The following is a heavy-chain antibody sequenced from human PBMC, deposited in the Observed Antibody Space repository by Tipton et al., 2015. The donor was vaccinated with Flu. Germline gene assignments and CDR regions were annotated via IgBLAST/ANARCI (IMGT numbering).Heavy chain of an antibody. CDR1: GYSISSGYY. CDR3: ARNYGSGSYYKVGYYYYGMDV. D-gene: IGHD3-10*01. Sequence: TLSLTCAVSGYSISSGYYWGWIRQPPGKGLEWIGSIYHSGSTYYNPSLKSRVTISVDTSKNQFSLKLSSVTAADTAVYYCARNYGSGSYYKVGYYYYGMDVWGQGTTVTVSS. CDR2: IYHSGST. J-gene: IGHJ6*02. V-gene: IGHV4-38-2*01.